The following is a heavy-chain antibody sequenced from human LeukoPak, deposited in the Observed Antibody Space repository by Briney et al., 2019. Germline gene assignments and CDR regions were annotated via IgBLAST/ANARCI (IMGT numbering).Heavy chain of an antibody. V-gene: IGHV1-69*13. D-gene: IGHD6-19*01. CDR2: FIPVFGPA. J-gene: IGHJ4*02. CDR3: ARAGEAYNSGSYLEY. CDR1: GGTFSNYA. Sequence: SVKVSCKASGGTFSNYAVSWVRQAPGQGLEWMGGFIPVFGPANYAQKFQGRVTITADESTSTAYMELSSLRSEDTAVYYCARAGEAYNSGSYLEYWGQGTLVTVSS.